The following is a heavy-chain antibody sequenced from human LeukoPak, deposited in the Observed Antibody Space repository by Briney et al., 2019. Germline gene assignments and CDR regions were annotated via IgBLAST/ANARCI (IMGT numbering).Heavy chain of an antibody. CDR3: ARDSSGWANYYYYGMDV. V-gene: IGHV3-53*04. Sequence: GGSLRLSCAASGFTVSSSYMTWVRQAPGKGLEWVSLIYSGGSTYYADSVKGRFTISRHNLKNTVDLQMNSLRAEDTAVYYCARDSSGWANYYYYGMDVWGRGTTVTVSS. D-gene: IGHD6-19*01. CDR1: GFTVSSSY. J-gene: IGHJ6*02. CDR2: IYSGGST.